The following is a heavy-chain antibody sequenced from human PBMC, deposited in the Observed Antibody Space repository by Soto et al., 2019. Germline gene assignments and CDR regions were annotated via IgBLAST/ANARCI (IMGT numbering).Heavy chain of an antibody. V-gene: IGHV5-10-1*01. D-gene: IGHD3-10*01. CDR2: IDPSDSYT. Sequence: GESLKISCKGSGYSFTSYWISWVRQMPGKGLEWMGRIDPSDSYTNYSPSFQGHVTISADKSISTAYLQWSSLKASDTAMYYCARQGGGRFGELFLYYYYGMDVWGQGTTVTVSS. CDR3: ARQGGGRFGELFLYYYYGMDV. CDR1: GYSFTSYW. J-gene: IGHJ6*02.